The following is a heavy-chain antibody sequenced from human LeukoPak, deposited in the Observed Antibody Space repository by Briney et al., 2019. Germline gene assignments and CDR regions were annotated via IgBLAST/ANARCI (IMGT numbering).Heavy chain of an antibody. J-gene: IGHJ4*02. V-gene: IGHV1-18*04. CDR2: ISAYNGNT. D-gene: IGHD6-13*01. Sequence: ASVKVSCKASGYTFTSYYMHWVRQAPGQGLEWMGWISAYNGNTNYAQKLQGRVTMTTDTSTSTAYMELRSLRSDDTAVYYCARDSVYSSSWYPFDYWGQGTLVTVSS. CDR1: GYTFTSYY. CDR3: ARDSVYSSSWYPFDY.